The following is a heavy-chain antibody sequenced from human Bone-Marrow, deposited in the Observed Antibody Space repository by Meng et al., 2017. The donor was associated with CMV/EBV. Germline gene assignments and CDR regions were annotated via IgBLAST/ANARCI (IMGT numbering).Heavy chain of an antibody. CDR1: GFTFSSYE. CDR2: IEQDGSEK. J-gene: IGHJ4*02. CDR3: ARIHYDSWSGYYRDY. D-gene: IGHD3-3*01. V-gene: IGHV3-7*01. Sequence: GGSLRLSCAASGFTFSSYEMNWVRQAPGKGLEWVANIEQDGSEKYYVDSVKGRFTASRDNARNSLYLQMNSLRDEDTAVYYCARIHYDSWSGYYRDYWGQGALVTVSS.